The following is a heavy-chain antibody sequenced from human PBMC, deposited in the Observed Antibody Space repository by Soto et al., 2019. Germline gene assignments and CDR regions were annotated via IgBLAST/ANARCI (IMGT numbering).Heavy chain of an antibody. Sequence: SVNVSCKASGGTFSSYAISWVRQAPGQGLEWMGGIIPIFGTANYAQKFQGRVTITADESTSTAYMELSSLRSEDTAVYYCARDPIAAAGTYYYGMDVWGQGTTVTVSS. V-gene: IGHV1-69*13. CDR2: IIPIFGTA. J-gene: IGHJ6*02. CDR1: GGTFSSYA. CDR3: ARDPIAAAGTYYYGMDV. D-gene: IGHD6-13*01.